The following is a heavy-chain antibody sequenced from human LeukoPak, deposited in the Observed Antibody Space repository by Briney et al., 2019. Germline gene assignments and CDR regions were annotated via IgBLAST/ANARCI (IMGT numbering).Heavy chain of an antibody. CDR1: GGSFSGYY. Sequence: SETLSLTCAVYGGSFSGYYWSWIRQPPGRGLEWIGEINHSGSTNYNPSLKSRVTISVDTSKNQFSLKLSSVTAADTAVYYCARPVSGSTDWYYNYWGQGTPVTVSS. V-gene: IGHV4-34*01. CDR3: ARPVSGSTDWYYNY. CDR2: INHSGST. D-gene: IGHD6-19*01. J-gene: IGHJ4*02.